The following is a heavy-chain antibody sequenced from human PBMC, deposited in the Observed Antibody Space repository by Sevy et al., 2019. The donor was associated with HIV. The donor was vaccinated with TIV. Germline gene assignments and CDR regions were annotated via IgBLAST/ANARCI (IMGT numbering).Heavy chain of an antibody. D-gene: IGHD3-9*01. V-gene: IGHV3-30*18. CDR1: GIIFTTSD. CDR2: ISYDGRNT. Sequence: GGSLRLSCAVSGIIFTTSDMHWVRQAPGKGLEWVAVISYDGRNTFYGDSVKGRFTISRDNSKNILYLQMSSLRVEDTAVYYCAKDFTGYNGMDVWGQGTMVTVSS. J-gene: IGHJ6*02. CDR3: AKDFTGYNGMDV.